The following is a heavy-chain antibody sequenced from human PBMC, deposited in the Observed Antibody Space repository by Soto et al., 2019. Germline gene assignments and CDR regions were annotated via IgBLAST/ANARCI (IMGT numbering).Heavy chain of an antibody. CDR3: AKGYNYAYGDY. V-gene: IGHV1-18*01. CDR2: ISGYNGNT. CDR1: GYTFPTHG. Sequence: APGKVPCKASGYTFPTHGISWARPAPGQGLEWMGWISGYNGNTNYAQKFQGRVTMTTDTSTSTAYMELRSLRSADTAVYFCAKGYNYAYGDYWGLGTLVPVSP. D-gene: IGHD5-18*01. J-gene: IGHJ4*02.